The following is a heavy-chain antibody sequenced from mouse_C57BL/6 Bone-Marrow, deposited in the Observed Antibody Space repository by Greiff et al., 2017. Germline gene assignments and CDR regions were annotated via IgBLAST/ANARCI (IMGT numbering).Heavy chain of an antibody. V-gene: IGHV5-12*01. CDR2: ISNGGGST. Sequence: EVQLQQSGGGLVQPGGSLKLSCAASGFTFSDYYMYWVRQTPEKRLEWVAYISNGGGSTYYPDTVKGRFTISIDNAKNTLYLQMSRLKSEDTAMYYCARHGRSGFAYWGQGTLVTVSA. J-gene: IGHJ3*01. CDR1: GFTFSDYY. D-gene: IGHD4-1*01. CDR3: ARHGRSGFAY.